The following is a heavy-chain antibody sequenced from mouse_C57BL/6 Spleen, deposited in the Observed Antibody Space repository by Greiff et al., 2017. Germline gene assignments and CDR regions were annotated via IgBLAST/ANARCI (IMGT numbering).Heavy chain of an antibody. D-gene: IGHD4-1*01. CDR1: GYTFTSYW. J-gene: IGHJ4*01. CDR3: ARNWDERIARDD. V-gene: IGHV1-64*01. Sequence: VKLQQPGAELVKPGASVKLSCKASGYTFTSYWMHWVKQRPGQGLEWIGMIHPNSGSTNYNEKFKSKATLTVDKSSSTAYMQRSSLTSEDSAVYYCARNWDERIARDDWGQGTSVTVSS. CDR2: IHPNSGST.